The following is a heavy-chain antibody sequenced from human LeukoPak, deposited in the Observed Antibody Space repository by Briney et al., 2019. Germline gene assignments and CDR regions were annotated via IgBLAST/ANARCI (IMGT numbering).Heavy chain of an antibody. Sequence: SETLSLTCTVSGYSISSGYYWGWIRQPPGKGLEWIGSIYHSGSTYYNPSLKSRVTISVDTSKNQFSLKLSSVTAADTAVYYCARVGSEGLFQHWGLGTLVTVSS. CDR1: GYSISSGYY. D-gene: IGHD1-26*01. CDR3: ARVGSEGLFQH. J-gene: IGHJ1*01. CDR2: IYHSGST. V-gene: IGHV4-38-2*02.